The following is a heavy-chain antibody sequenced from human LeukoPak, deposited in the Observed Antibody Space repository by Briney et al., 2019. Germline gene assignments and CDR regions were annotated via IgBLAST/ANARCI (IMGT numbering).Heavy chain of an antibody. D-gene: IGHD2-2*01. CDR2: INPSGGST. Sequence: ASVKVSCKASGYTFTSYYMHWVRQAPGQGLEWMGIINPSGGSTSYAQKFQGRVTMTTDTSTSTAYMELRSLRSDDTAVYYCARVGYHGADAFDIWGQGTMVTVSS. CDR3: ARVGYHGADAFDI. CDR1: GYTFTSYY. J-gene: IGHJ3*02. V-gene: IGHV1-46*01.